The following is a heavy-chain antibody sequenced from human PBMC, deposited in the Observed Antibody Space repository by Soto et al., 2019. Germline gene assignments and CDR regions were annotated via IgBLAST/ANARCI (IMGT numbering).Heavy chain of an antibody. D-gene: IGHD4-17*01. Sequence: SGPTLVNPTQTLTLTCTFSGFSLSTSGMCVSWIRQPPGKALEWLARIDWDDDKYYSTSLKTRLTISKDTSKNQVVLTMTNMDPVDTATYYCARIQYGDPTGYYFDYWGQGTLVTVSS. V-gene: IGHV2-70*11. CDR2: IDWDDDK. CDR1: GFSLSTSGMC. J-gene: IGHJ4*02. CDR3: ARIQYGDPTGYYFDY.